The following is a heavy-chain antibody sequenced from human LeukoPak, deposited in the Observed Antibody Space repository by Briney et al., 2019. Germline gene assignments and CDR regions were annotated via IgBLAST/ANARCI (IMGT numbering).Heavy chain of an antibody. CDR3: ARGPVGGTTYNDGDAFDI. J-gene: IGHJ3*02. V-gene: IGHV4-59*01. CDR1: GGSISSDY. D-gene: IGHD1-7*01. Sequence: TSETLSLTCTVSGGSISSDYWTWIRQSPGKGLEWIGYMDYTGTTKYNPALKSRISISVDTSKSQFSLKLSSVTAADTAVYYCARGPVGGTTYNDGDAFDIWGQGTMVTVSS. CDR2: MDYTGTT.